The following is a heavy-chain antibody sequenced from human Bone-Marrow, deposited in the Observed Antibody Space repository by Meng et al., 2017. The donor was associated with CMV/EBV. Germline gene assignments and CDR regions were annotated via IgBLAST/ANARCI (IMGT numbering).Heavy chain of an antibody. CDR3: ARDLGYCTNGVCSMDY. J-gene: IGHJ4*02. CDR1: GFTFSSYS. D-gene: IGHD2-8*01. V-gene: IGHV3-21*01. CDR2: ISSSSSYI. Sequence: GGSLRLSCAASGFTFSSYSMNWVRQAPGKGLEWVSSISSSSSYIYYADSVKGRFTISRDNAKNSLYLQMNSLRAEDTAVYYCARDLGYCTNGVCSMDYWGQGTRVTVSS.